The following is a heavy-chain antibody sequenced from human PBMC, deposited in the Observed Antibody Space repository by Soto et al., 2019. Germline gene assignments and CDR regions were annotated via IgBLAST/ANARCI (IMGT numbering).Heavy chain of an antibody. J-gene: IGHJ5*02. CDR2: MYYSGST. CDR3: ARAQGDRFDP. V-gene: IGHV4-59*01. Sequence: SETLSLTCTVSGGSISSYYWSWIRQPPGKGLEWIGYMYYSGSTNYNPSLKSRVTISVDTSKNQFSLKLSSVTAADTAVYYCARAQGDRFDPWGQGTLVTVSS. CDR1: GGSISSYY. D-gene: IGHD3-16*01.